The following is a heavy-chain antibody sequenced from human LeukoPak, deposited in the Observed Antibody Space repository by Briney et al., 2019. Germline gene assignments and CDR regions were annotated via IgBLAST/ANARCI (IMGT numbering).Heavy chain of an antibody. Sequence: ASVTVSCTPSGYTFTTYAMNWVRQAPGHGLEWMGWISTNTGNPAYAQGFTGRFVFSFATTVSTAYTQISSLQSEDTAVYYCSTSLIWGQGTMVTVSS. J-gene: IGHJ3*02. V-gene: IGHV7-4-1*02. CDR3: STSLI. CDR2: ISTNTGNP. CDR1: GYTFTTYA.